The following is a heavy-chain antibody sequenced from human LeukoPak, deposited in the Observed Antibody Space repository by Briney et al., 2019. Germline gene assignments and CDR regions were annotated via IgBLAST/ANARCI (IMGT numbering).Heavy chain of an antibody. Sequence: PSEPLSLTCSVSGGSISSYYWSWIRQPPGKGLEWIGYVHYSGDTNYSPSLKSRATISVDTSKNQFSLKLSSVIAADTAVYYCASGTYYYFDYWGQGTLVTVSS. V-gene: IGHV4-59*08. J-gene: IGHJ4*02. D-gene: IGHD1-26*01. CDR2: VHYSGDT. CDR1: GGSISSYY. CDR3: ASGTYYYFDY.